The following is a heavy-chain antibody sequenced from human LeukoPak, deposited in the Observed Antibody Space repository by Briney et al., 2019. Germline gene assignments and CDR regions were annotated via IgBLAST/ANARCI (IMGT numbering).Heavy chain of an antibody. Sequence: GGSLRLSCVASGFSFRRYSMNWVRQAPGKGLEWVAYISYSSSFIYYADSVKGRFIITRDNAENSLFLQMNSLRAEDTAVYYCARDQGTYTDYDVDYWGQGTLVTVSS. CDR3: ARDQGTYTDYDVDY. D-gene: IGHD4-17*01. CDR1: GFSFRRYS. V-gene: IGHV3-21*01. CDR2: ISYSSSFI. J-gene: IGHJ4*02.